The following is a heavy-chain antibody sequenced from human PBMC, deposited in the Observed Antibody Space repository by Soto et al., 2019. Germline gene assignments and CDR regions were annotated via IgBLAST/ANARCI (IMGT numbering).Heavy chain of an antibody. D-gene: IGHD6-13*01. J-gene: IGHJ6*02. CDR1: GFSFTSYW. Sequence: PGESRRISWKGSGFSFTSYWIGWVRQMPGKGLEWMGIIYPGASDTRYSPSFQGQVTISADKSISTAYLQWSSLKASDTAMYYCARVIAAAGPLLCYYYHGMVLWCQRT. CDR3: ARVIAAAGPLLCYYYHGMVL. CDR2: IYPGASDT. V-gene: IGHV5-51*01.